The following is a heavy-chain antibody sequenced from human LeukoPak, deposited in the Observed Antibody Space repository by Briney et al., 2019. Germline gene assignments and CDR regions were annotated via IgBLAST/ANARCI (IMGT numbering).Heavy chain of an antibody. J-gene: IGHJ3*02. CDR1: GGSISSYY. Sequence: SETLSLTCTVSGGSISSYYWSWIRQPPGKGLEWIGYIYYSGSTNYNPPLKSRVTISVDTSKNQFSLKLSSVTAADTAVYYCARWLTAMVRDAFDIWGQGTMVTVSS. CDR3: ARWLTAMVRDAFDI. CDR2: IYYSGST. D-gene: IGHD5-18*01. V-gene: IGHV4-59*08.